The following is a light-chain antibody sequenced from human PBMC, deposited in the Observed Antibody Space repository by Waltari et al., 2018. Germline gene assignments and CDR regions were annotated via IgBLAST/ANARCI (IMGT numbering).Light chain of an antibody. V-gene: IGKV4-1*01. CDR1: QSVLYSSNNKNY. CDR3: QQYYSTPGT. CDR2: WAS. J-gene: IGKJ3*01. Sequence: DIVMTQSPDSLAVSLGARATITCKSSQSVLYSSNNKNYLAWYQQKPGQPPKLLIYWASTRESGVPDRFSGSGSGTDFTLTISSLQAEDVTVYYCQQYYSTPGTFGPGTKVDIK.